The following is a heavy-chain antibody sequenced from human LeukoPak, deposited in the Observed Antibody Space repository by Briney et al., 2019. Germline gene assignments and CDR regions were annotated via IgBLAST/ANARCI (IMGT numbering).Heavy chain of an antibody. D-gene: IGHD2-15*01. J-gene: IGHJ4*02. Sequence: GGSLRLSCAASGFTFGDYVMIWVRQAPGKGLEWVSGITASGDRTFYGDSVRGRFTVSRDNSKNTVYLQMNSLRVDDTAVYYCARRDIVVVVSASDYWGQGTLVTVSS. CDR1: GFTFGDYV. CDR3: ARRDIVVVVSASDY. CDR2: ITASGDRT. V-gene: IGHV3-23*01.